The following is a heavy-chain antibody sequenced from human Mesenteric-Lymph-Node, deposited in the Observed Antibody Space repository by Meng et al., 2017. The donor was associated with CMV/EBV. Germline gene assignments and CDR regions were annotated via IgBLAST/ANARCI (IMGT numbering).Heavy chain of an antibody. Sequence: GESLKISCSASGSTFGNNAMSWVRQAPGKGLEWLSVISASGGSTYYADSVKGRFTISRDNSKNTLYLQMNSLRADDTAIYYCANGGSGYDGRGIYYYFYGMDIWGQGTTVTVSS. CDR1: GSTFGNNA. D-gene: IGHD5-12*01. CDR2: ISASGGST. V-gene: IGHV3-23*01. CDR3: ANGGSGYDGRGIYYYFYGMDI. J-gene: IGHJ6*02.